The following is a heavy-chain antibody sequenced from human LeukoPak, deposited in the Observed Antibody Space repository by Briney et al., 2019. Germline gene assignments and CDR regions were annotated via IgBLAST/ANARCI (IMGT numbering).Heavy chain of an antibody. Sequence: QPGGSLRLSCAASGFTFSSYWMHWVRQVPGKGLVWVSRINPDGRSTNYADSVKGRFTISRDNAKNTLYLQMNSLRAEDTAVFYCARGHSTGYCTDSWGQGTLVTVSS. CDR1: GFTFSSYW. D-gene: IGHD6-19*01. CDR2: INPDGRST. J-gene: IGHJ4*02. V-gene: IGHV3-74*01. CDR3: ARGHSTGYCTDS.